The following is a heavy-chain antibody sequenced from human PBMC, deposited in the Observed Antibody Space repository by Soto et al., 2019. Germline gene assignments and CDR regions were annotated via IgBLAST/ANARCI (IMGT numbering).Heavy chain of an antibody. CDR2: IDIGGNT. Sequence: PGGSLRLSCAASGFSFSNYWMNWVRQTPGNGLLWVSHIIIDIGGNTYYADSVKDRFTISRDNSRNTLYLHMDSLRAEDTAVYYCARGRGSTGYLGREHYFDYWGQGTLVTVSS. D-gene: IGHD2-2*01. V-gene: IGHV3-66*01. J-gene: IGHJ4*02. CDR1: GFSFSNYW. CDR3: ARGRGSTGYLGREHYFDY.